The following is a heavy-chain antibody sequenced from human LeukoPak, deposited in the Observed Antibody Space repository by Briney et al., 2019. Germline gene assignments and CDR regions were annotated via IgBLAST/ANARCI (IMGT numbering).Heavy chain of an antibody. CDR3: AKGTGTSGYYYMFDY. Sequence: PGGSLRLSXAASGFTFSSYAMSWVRQAPGKGLEWVSAITGSGGSTYYADSVKGRFTISRDNSKNTLYLQMNSLRAEDTAVYYCAKGTGTSGYYYMFDYWGQGTLVTVSS. CDR1: GFTFSSYA. V-gene: IGHV3-23*01. D-gene: IGHD3-22*01. J-gene: IGHJ4*02. CDR2: ITGSGGST.